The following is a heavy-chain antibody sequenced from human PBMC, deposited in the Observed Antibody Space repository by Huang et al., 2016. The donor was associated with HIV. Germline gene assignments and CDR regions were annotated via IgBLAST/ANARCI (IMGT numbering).Heavy chain of an antibody. D-gene: IGHD3-9*01. Sequence: QVQLVESGGGVVQPGRSLRLSCAASGVIFSSYGMHWVRQAPGKGLEWVAVISYDGSNKDYSDSVKVPFTISRDNSKNTLYLQMNSLRTEDTAVYYCAKDIGELRFFDWSSPSFDCWGQGTLVTVSS. J-gene: IGHJ4*02. CDR2: ISYDGSNK. CDR1: GVIFSSYG. V-gene: IGHV3-30*18. CDR3: AKDIGELRFFDWSSPSFDC.